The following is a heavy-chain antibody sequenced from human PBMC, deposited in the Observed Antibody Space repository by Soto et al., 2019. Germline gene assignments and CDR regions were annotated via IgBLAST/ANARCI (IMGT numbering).Heavy chain of an antibody. V-gene: IGHV4-31*02. CDR3: ARDGITMVRGVMNYYYYGMDV. CDR2: IYYSGST. Sequence: PSETLCLTCTVSGGYIRSGGYYWSWIRQHPGKGLEWIGYIYYSGSTYYNPSLKSRVTISVDTSKNQFSLKLSSVTAADTAVYYCARDGITMVRGVMNYYYYGMDVWGQGTTVTVSS. D-gene: IGHD3-10*01. CDR1: GGYIRSGGYY. J-gene: IGHJ6*02.